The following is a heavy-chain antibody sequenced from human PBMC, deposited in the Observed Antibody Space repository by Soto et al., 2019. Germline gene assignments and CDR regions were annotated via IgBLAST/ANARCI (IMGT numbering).Heavy chain of an antibody. V-gene: IGHV3-73*01. D-gene: IGHD6-13*01. J-gene: IGHJ6*03. CDR1: GFIFSDST. Sequence: EVLLVESGGGLVQPGGSLKLSCAASGFIFSDSTIHWVRQASGKGLEWVGRIRNKVNSYATVYGASVKGRLTISRDDSKNVAYLQINSLKIDDTAVYYCAKGVSSSWLYFYYMDVWGKGTTVTVSS. CDR3: AKGVSSSWLYFYYMDV. CDR2: IRNKVNSYAT.